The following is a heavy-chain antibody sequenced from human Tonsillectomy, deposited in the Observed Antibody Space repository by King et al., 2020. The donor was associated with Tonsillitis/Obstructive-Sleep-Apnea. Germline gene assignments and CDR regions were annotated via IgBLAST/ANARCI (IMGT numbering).Heavy chain of an antibody. Sequence: VQLVQSGAEVKKPGESLRLSCKGSGYSFSSYWINWVRQMPGKGLEWMGRIDPTDSHTNYTPSFQGHVTISVDNSISTAYLQWSSLKASDTAMYYCARHVIAAADGPPGVDVWGHGTTGTVFS. D-gene: IGHD6-13*01. V-gene: IGHV5-10-1*03. CDR3: ARHVIAAADGPPGVDV. CDR1: GYSFSSYW. CDR2: IDPTDSHT. J-gene: IGHJ6*02.